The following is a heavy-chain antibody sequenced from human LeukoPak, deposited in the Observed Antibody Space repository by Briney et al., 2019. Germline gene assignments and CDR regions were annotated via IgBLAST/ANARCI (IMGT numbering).Heavy chain of an antibody. CDR1: GFSFRSYT. J-gene: IGHJ4*02. D-gene: IGHD3-22*01. CDR2: IIGTSEM. Sequence: GGSLRLSCAGSGFSFRSYTMNWVRLAPGRGLEWVSSIIGTSEMHYADSVKGRFTISRDNAKNSLYLQMNSLRAEDTAVYYCARELYNYYDSSGPSTSFDYWGQGTLVTVSS. CDR3: ARELYNYYDSSGPSTSFDY. V-gene: IGHV3-21*01.